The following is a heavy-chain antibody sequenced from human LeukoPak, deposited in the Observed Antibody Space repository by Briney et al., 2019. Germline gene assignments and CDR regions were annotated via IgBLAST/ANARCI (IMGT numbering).Heavy chain of an antibody. D-gene: IGHD6-19*01. Sequence: SEXXXLTXXXSXXXISXXYXXWXRQPPGXGLEWIGYIYTSGSTNYNPSLKSRVTISVDTSKNQFSLKLSSVTAADTAVYYCARSGRVRHYYYYYMDVWGKGTTVTVSS. CDR2: IYTSGST. CDR1: XXXISXXY. J-gene: IGHJ6*03. CDR3: ARSGRVRHYYYYYMDV. V-gene: IGHV4-4*09.